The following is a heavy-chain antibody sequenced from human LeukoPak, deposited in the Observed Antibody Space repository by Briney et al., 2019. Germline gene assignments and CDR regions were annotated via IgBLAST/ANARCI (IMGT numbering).Heavy chain of an antibody. CDR2: IKQDGSEK. CDR3: ARVEWLAGDY. J-gene: IGHJ4*02. D-gene: IGHD6-19*01. V-gene: IGHV3-7*01. CDR1: GFTFSSYA. Sequence: GGSLRLSCAASGFTFSSYAMSWVRQAPGKGLEWVANIKQDGSEKYYVDSVKGRFTISRDNAKNSLYLQMNSLRAEDTAVYYCARVEWLAGDYWGQGTLVTVSS.